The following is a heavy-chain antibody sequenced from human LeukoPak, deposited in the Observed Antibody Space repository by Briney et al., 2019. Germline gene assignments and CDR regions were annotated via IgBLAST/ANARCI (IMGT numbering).Heavy chain of an antibody. CDR3: ARHDRVGVAARPDYYYMDV. CDR2: IYPGDSDT. D-gene: IGHD6-6*01. CDR1: GYSFTSYW. V-gene: IGHV5-51*01. Sequence: LGESLKISCKGSGYSFTSYWIGWVRQMPGKGLEWMGIIYPGDSDTRYSPSFQGQVTISADKSISTAYLQWSSLKASDTAMYYCARHDRVGVAARPDYYYMDVWGKGTTVTVSS. J-gene: IGHJ6*03.